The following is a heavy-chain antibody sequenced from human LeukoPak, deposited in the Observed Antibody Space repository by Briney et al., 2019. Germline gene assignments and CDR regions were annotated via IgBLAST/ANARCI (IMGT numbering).Heavy chain of an antibody. CDR3: ARESTAGYNSSWYGFRN. V-gene: IGHV3-7*01. CDR2: INQDGSEK. J-gene: IGHJ1*01. D-gene: IGHD6-13*01. Sequence: GGSLRLSCAASGFTVSGYWMSWVRQAPGKGLEWVANINQDGSEKYYVDSVKGRFTISRDNAKNSLFLQMGSPRVEDPAEYYCARESTAGYNSSWYGFRNWGQGTLVSVSS. CDR1: GFTVSGYW.